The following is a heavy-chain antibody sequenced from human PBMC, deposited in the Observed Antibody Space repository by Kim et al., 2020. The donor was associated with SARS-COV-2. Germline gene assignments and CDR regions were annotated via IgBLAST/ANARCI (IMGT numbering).Heavy chain of an antibody. CDR3: ARDGYYYGSGSYSFDC. V-gene: IGHV3-21*01. D-gene: IGHD3-10*01. Sequence: SVKGRFTISRDNAKNSLYLQMNSLGAEDTAVYYCARDGYYYGSGSYSFDCWGQGTLVTVSS. J-gene: IGHJ4*02.